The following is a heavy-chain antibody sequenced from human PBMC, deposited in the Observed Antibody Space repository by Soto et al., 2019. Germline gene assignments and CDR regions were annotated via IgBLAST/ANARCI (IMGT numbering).Heavy chain of an antibody. CDR1: GGTFSSYT. J-gene: IGHJ4*02. CDR2: IIPILGIA. V-gene: IGHV1-69*08. Sequence: QVQLVQSGAEVKKPGSSVKVSCKASGGTFSSYTISWVRQAPGQGLEWMGRIIPILGIANYAQKFQGRVTITADKSTSTAYMELSSLGSEDTAVYYCAREGLLLDGSGTHFDYWGQGTLVTVSS. CDR3: AREGLLLDGSGTHFDY. D-gene: IGHD3-10*01.